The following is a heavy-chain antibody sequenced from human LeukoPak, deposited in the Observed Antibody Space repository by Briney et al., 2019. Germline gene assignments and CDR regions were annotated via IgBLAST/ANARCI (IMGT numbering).Heavy chain of an antibody. CDR1: GYTFTGYY. Sequence: ASVKVSCKASGYTFTGYYMHWVRQAPGQGLEWVGWINPKSGGTHYAQKFQARVTMTRETSISTAYMELSRLRSDDTAVYYCAREDSTGYSSLDYWGQGTLVTVSS. J-gene: IGHJ4*02. CDR2: INPKSGGT. D-gene: IGHD3-22*01. V-gene: IGHV1-2*02. CDR3: AREDSTGYSSLDY.